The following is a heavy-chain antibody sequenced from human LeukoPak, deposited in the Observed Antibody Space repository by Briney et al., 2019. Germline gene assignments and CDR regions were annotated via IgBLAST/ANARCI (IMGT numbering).Heavy chain of an antibody. Sequence: GGSLRLSCADSLFTFSSYSMNWVRQAPGEGPEWVSSVSSSSSYIYRAHSLKGRFTISRDNAKNSLYLQLNSLRAEDTAVYYCAREAPSIVVVPAAAPYYYYGMDVWGQGTTVTVSS. CDR1: LFTFSSYS. CDR3: AREAPSIVVVPAAAPYYYYGMDV. J-gene: IGHJ6*02. CDR2: VSSSSSYI. V-gene: IGHV3-21*01. D-gene: IGHD2-2*01.